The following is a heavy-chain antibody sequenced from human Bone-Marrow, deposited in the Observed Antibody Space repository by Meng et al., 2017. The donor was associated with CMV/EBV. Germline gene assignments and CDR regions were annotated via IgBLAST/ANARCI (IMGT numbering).Heavy chain of an antibody. CDR2: IYYSGST. CDR1: GGSLSSSSYY. D-gene: IGHD1-26*01. J-gene: IGHJ4*02. Sequence: SETLSLTCTVSGGSLSSSSYYWGWIRQPPGKGLEWIGSIYYSGSTYYNPSIKSRVTISVDTSKNQFSLKLSSVTAADTAVYYCARQSSGIFDYWGQGTLVTVSS. V-gene: IGHV4-39*01. CDR3: ARQSSGIFDY.